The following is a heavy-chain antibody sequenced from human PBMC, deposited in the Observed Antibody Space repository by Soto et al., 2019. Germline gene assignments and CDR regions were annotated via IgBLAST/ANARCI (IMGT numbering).Heavy chain of an antibody. J-gene: IGHJ5*02. CDR3: ARGSSSYGAEDWFDP. V-gene: IGHV4-34*01. Sequence: QVQLQQWGAGLLKPSETLSLTCAVYGGSFSGYYWSWIRQPPGKGREWIGEINHSGSTNYNPSLKSRVTISVDTSKNQFSLKLSSVTAADTAVYYCARGSSSYGAEDWFDPWGQGTLVTVSS. CDR2: INHSGST. CDR1: GGSFSGYY. D-gene: IGHD4-17*01.